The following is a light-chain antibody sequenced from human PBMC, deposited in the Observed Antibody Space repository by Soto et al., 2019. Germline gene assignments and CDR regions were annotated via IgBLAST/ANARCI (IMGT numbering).Light chain of an antibody. V-gene: IGLV2-8*01. Sequence: VLTQPPSASGSPGQSFTISCTGTSSDVGGYNYVSWYQQYPGKAPKLMIYEVSKRPSGVPDRFSGSKSGNTASLTVSGLQAEDEADYYCSSYAGSNKSVFGTGTKVTVL. CDR3: SSYAGSNKSV. CDR2: EVS. CDR1: SSDVGGYNY. J-gene: IGLJ1*01.